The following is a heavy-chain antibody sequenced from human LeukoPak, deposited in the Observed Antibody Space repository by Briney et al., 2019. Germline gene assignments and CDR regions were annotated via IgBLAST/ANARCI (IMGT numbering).Heavy chain of an antibody. CDR1: GFPFSSYA. V-gene: IGHV3-23*01. Sequence: GGSERLSCAASGFPFSSYAMSWVRQAPGKGLEWVSALSCSSANIYYADSVKGRFIISRDNPKSTLYLQMNSLRAEDTAVYYCAKDTSPYGFDIWGHGKTVSLSS. CDR2: LSCSSANI. J-gene: IGHJ3*02. CDR3: AKDTSPYGFDI.